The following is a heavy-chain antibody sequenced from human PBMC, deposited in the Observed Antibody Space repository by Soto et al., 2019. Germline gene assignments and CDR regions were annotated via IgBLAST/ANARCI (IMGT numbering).Heavy chain of an antibody. CDR3: AKDPGKAVLRFLEWFVY. CDR1: GFTFSSYA. V-gene: IGHV3-23*01. Sequence: GGSLRLSCAASGFTFSSYAMSWVRQAPGKGLEWVSAISGSGGSTYYADSVKGRFTISRDNSKNTLYLQMNSLRAEDTAVYYCAKDPGKAVLRFLEWFVYWGQGTLVTVSS. D-gene: IGHD3-3*01. J-gene: IGHJ4*02. CDR2: ISGSGGST.